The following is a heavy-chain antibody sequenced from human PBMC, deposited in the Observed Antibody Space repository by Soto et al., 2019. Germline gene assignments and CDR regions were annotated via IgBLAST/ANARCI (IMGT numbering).Heavy chain of an antibody. CDR1: GYTFTNYG. Sequence: GASVKVSCKASGYTFTNYGITWVRQAPGQGLEWMGGIGAYNGDTHYTQRLQGRVTITTDTSTSTAYKELRGLRSDDTAIYFCARDTKIVMITFGGVQGTPGYYGMDVWGQGTTVTVSS. CDR3: ARDTKIVMITFGGVQGTPGYYGMDV. J-gene: IGHJ6*02. D-gene: IGHD3-16*01. CDR2: IGAYNGDT. V-gene: IGHV1-18*01.